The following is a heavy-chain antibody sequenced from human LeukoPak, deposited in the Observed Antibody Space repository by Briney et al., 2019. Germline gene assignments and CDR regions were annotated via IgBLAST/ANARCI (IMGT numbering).Heavy chain of an antibody. CDR3: AAPDYGDYDLYYYGMDV. CDR2: ISYDGSNK. Sequence: GRSLRLSCAASGFTFSSYGMHWVRQAPGKGLEWVAVISYDGSNKYYADSVKGRFTISRDNSKNTLYLQMNSLRAEDTAAYYCAAPDYGDYDLYYYGMDVWGQGTTVTVSS. CDR1: GFTFSSYG. J-gene: IGHJ6*02. V-gene: IGHV3-30*03. D-gene: IGHD4-17*01.